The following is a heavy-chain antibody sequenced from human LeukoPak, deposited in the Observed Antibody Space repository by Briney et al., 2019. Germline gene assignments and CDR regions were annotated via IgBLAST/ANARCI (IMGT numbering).Heavy chain of an antibody. Sequence: SGPTLVNPTQTLTLTCAFSGFSLTTRGVGVGWIRQPPGKALEWLALIYWDDDKRYSPSLKSRLTITKDTSKKQVVLTVTNLDPVDTATYYRARLAYYDNSGSSRPFDIWGQGTRVTVSS. D-gene: IGHD3-22*01. CDR2: IYWDDDK. CDR3: ARLAYYDNSGSSRPFDI. J-gene: IGHJ3*02. CDR1: GFSLTTRGVG. V-gene: IGHV2-5*02.